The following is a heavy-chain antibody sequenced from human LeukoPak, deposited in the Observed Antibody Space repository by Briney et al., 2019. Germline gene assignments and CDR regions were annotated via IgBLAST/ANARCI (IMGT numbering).Heavy chain of an antibody. J-gene: IGHJ4*02. V-gene: IGHV4-59*01. CDR2: IYYSGST. CDR3: ARGRGYSYGSLPFDY. Sequence: SETLSLTCTVSGGSISSYYWSWIRQPPGKGLEWIGYIYYSGSTNYNPSLKSRVTISVDTSKNQFSLKLSSVTAADTAVCYCARGRGYSYGSLPFDYWGQGTLVTVSS. D-gene: IGHD5-18*01. CDR1: GGSISSYY.